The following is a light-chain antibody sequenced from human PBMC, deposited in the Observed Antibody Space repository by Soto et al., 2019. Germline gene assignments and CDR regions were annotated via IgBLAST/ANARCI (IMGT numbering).Light chain of an antibody. CDR2: KAS. CDR1: QSISSW. J-gene: IGKJ1*01. V-gene: IGKV1-5*03. CDR3: QQYNSYSQT. Sequence: DIQMTQSPSTLSASVGDRVTITCRASQSISSWLAWYQQKPGKAPKLLIYKASSLESGVPSRFSGSGSGTEFTLTISRLQPDDFATYYCQQYNSYSQTFGQGIKVEIK.